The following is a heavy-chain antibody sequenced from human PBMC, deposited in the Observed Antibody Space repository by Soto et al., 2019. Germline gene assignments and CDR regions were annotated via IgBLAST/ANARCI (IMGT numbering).Heavy chain of an antibody. V-gene: IGHV4-4*02. D-gene: IGHD6-19*01. Sequence: SETLSLTGAVSGDSVTSNVWWSWVCQPPGKGLEWIGEADHNGLTDYHPSLKSRVTMSVDTSKNEFSLQWTSLTAADTAIYYCASDAAVPGESDRFDYWGQGTLVTVSS. CDR2: ADHNGLT. CDR3: ASDAAVPGESDRFDY. J-gene: IGHJ4*02. CDR1: GDSVTSNVW.